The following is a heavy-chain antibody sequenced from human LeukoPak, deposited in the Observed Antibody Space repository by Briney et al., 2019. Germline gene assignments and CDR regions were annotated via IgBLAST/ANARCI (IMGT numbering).Heavy chain of an antibody. Sequence: PGGSLRLSCAASGFTFSSYSMNWVRQAPGKGLEWVSSISSSSSYIYYADSVKGRFTISRDNAKNSLNLQMNSLRAEDTAVYYCARDSKGDYGDHGEDYWGQGTLVTVSS. CDR2: ISSSSSYI. CDR3: ARDSKGDYGDHGEDY. V-gene: IGHV3-21*01. D-gene: IGHD4-17*01. J-gene: IGHJ4*02. CDR1: GFTFSSYS.